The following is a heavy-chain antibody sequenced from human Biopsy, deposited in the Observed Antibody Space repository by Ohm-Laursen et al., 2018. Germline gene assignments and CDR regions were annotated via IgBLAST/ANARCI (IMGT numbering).Heavy chain of an antibody. J-gene: IGHJ5*01. D-gene: IGHD2-15*01. CDR1: GFSFSDNY. Sequence: SLRLSSSASGFSFSDNYMDWVRQAPGKGLEWVGRIRDKANSYTTDYAASVKGRFTISRDDSKNSLYLQMNSLKTEDTALYYCARAGRYCSGGGCYSWFDSWGQGTLVTVSS. CDR2: IRDKANSYTT. CDR3: ARAGRYCSGGGCYSWFDS. V-gene: IGHV3-72*01.